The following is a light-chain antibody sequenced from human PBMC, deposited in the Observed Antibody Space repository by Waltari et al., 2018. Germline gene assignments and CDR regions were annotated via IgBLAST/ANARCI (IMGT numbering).Light chain of an antibody. CDR3: QQYLLFWT. Sequence: DIQMTQSPSTLSASVGDRVTITCRASQTINGWLAWYQQKPGEAPELLIHDASTLESGVPPRFSGSGSGTEFTLTISSVQPEDVATYYCQQYLLFWTFGQGTRVEIK. CDR1: QTINGW. V-gene: IGKV1-5*01. CDR2: DAS. J-gene: IGKJ1*01.